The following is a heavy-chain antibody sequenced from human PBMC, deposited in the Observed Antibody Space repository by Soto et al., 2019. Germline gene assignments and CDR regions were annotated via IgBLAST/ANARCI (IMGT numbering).Heavy chain of an antibody. CDR2: ISGSGGST. V-gene: IGHV3-23*01. Sequence: PGGSLRLSCAASGFTFSSYAMSWVRQAPGKGLEWVSAISGSGGSTYYADSVKGRFTISRDNSKNTLYLQMNSLRAEDTAVYYCAKRIGSSTSYNPSVFDYWGQGTLVTVSS. CDR3: AKRIGSSTSYNPSVFDY. D-gene: IGHD2-2*01. CDR1: GFTFSSYA. J-gene: IGHJ4*02.